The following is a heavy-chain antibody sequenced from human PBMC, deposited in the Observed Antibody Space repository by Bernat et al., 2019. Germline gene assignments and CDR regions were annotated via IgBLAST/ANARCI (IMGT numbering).Heavy chain of an antibody. J-gene: IGHJ4*02. D-gene: IGHD6-19*01. CDR3: AREQWLVLDY. Sequence: QVQLVESGGGVVQPGRSLRLSCAASGFTFSSYAMHWVRQAPDKGLEWVAVISYDGNNKYYADSVKGRFTISRDNSKNTLYLQMNSLRAEDTAVYYCAREQWLVLDYWGQGTLVTVSS. CDR1: GFTFSSYA. CDR2: ISYDGNNK. V-gene: IGHV3-30-3*01.